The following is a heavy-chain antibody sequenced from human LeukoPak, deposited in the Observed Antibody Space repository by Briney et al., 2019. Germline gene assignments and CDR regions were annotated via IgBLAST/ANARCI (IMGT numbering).Heavy chain of an antibody. CDR2: IYYSGST. CDR3: ARDGGRYSGSYSGYHY. D-gene: IGHD1-26*01. CDR1: GGSISSYY. Sequence: SETLSLTCTVSGGSISSYYWSWIRQPPGKGLEWIGYIYYSGSTNYNPSLKSRVTISVDTSKNQFSLKLSSVTAADTAVYYCARDGGRYSGSYSGYHYWGQGTLVTVSS. V-gene: IGHV4-59*01. J-gene: IGHJ4*02.